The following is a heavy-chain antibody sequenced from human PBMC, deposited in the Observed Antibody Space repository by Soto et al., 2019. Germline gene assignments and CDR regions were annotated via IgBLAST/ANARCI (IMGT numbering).Heavy chain of an antibody. CDR1: GFPFSSYG. Sequence: QVQLVESGGGVVQPGRSLRLSCAASGFPFSSYGMHWVRQAPGKGLDWVALITYDGTSQYYADSVKGRFTVSRDNSKNTLYLHMSSLRAEDTAVYYCAGGQYYFDYCGQGTLVSVSS. D-gene: IGHD2-15*01. V-gene: IGHV3-30*03. CDR2: ITYDGTSQ. J-gene: IGHJ4*02. CDR3: AGGQYYFDY.